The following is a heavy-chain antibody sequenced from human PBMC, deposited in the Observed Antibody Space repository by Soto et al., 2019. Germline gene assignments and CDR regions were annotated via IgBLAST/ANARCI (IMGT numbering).Heavy chain of an antibody. CDR1: GSTFGTYN. V-gene: IGHV1-69*01. J-gene: IGHJ6*02. Sequence: QVQLVQSGTEVKKPGSSVRVSCRSSGSTFGTYNINWLRQAPGQGLEWMGGIIPVFGTPTYAQKFQGRVTITADESTITAYLDLSSLRSDDTAIYYCARNSPLATYYSGLDVWGQGTSVTVSS. D-gene: IGHD5-12*01. CDR2: IIPVFGTP. CDR3: ARNSPLATYYSGLDV.